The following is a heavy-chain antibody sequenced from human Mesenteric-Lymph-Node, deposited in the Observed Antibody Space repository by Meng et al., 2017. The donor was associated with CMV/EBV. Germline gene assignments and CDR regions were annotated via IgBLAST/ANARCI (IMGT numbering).Heavy chain of an antibody. CDR3: ARDFGLDY. CDR1: GFTFSNFW. Sequence: GESLKISCAASGFTFSNFWMSWVRQAPGKGLEWVANIKHDGSEKYYVDSVKGRFTISRDNAKNSLYLQMNSLRAEDTAVYYCARDFGLDYWGQGTLVTVSS. CDR2: IKHDGSEK. D-gene: IGHD3-16*01. V-gene: IGHV3-7*03. J-gene: IGHJ4*02.